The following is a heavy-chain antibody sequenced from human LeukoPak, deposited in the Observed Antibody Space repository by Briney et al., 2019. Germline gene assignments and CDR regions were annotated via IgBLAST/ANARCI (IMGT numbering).Heavy chain of an antibody. Sequence: PSETLSLTCTVSGDSISSSSYYWSWIRQPPGSGLDWIGHIYYSGSTSYSPSLKSRVTLSVDTSKNQFSLKVSSVTAADTAVYYCARYVSSGLDYWGQGILVTVSS. V-gene: IGHV4-61*01. D-gene: IGHD3-22*01. J-gene: IGHJ4*02. CDR3: ARYVSSGLDY. CDR2: IYYSGST. CDR1: GDSISSSSYY.